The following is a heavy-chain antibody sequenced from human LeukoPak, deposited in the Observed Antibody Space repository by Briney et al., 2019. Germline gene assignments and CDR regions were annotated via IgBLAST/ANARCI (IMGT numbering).Heavy chain of an antibody. D-gene: IGHD3-16*02. Sequence: ASVKVSCKASGYTFTSYGISWVRQAPGQGLECMGWISAYNGNTNYAQKLQRRVTMTAATSTSTAYMELRSLRSDDTAVYSCAVGFYDYVWGSYPSRSRFDYWGQGTPVTVSS. CDR3: AVGFYDYVWGSYPSRSRFDY. CDR2: ISAYNGNT. V-gene: IGHV1-18*01. CDR1: GYTFTSYG. J-gene: IGHJ4*02.